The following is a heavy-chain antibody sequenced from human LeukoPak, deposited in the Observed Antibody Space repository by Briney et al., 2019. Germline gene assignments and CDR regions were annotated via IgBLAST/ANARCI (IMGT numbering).Heavy chain of an antibody. CDR1: GFTFSTYW. D-gene: IGHD6-13*01. Sequence: GGSLRLSCAASGFTFSTYWMHWVRQAPGKGLVWVSRISGDGSATTYADSVKGRFTVSRDYDKNTLYLQLSSLRAEDTAIYYCSRTTGGPASTWAFDIWGQGTMVTVS. V-gene: IGHV3-74*01. J-gene: IGHJ3*02. CDR3: SRTTGGPASTWAFDI. CDR2: ISGDGSAT.